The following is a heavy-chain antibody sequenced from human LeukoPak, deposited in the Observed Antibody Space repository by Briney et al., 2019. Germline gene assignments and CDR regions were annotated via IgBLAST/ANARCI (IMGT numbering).Heavy chain of an antibody. Sequence: GGSLRLSCAASGFTFSSYSMNWDRQAPGKGLEWVSSISSSSSYIYYADSVKGRFTISRDNAKNSLYLQMNSLRAEDTAVYYCARGNCSSTSCRNGYFDYWGQGTLVTVSS. CDR2: ISSSSSYI. J-gene: IGHJ4*02. CDR3: ARGNCSSTSCRNGYFDY. D-gene: IGHD2-2*01. CDR1: GFTFSSYS. V-gene: IGHV3-21*01.